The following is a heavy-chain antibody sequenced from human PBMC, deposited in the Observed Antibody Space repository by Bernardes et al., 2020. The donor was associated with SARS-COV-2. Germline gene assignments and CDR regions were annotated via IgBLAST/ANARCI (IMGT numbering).Heavy chain of an antibody. Sequence: ASVKVSCKASGYTFSSFAISWVRQAPGQGLEWMGWISGYNGTTTYAQKFQGRVTLTTDTSTNTAYMELRSLRSDDTAFYYCTRDGLTPSMVVTTIPRFDSWGKGTLVTVSS. CDR3: TRDGLTPSMVVTTIPRFDS. D-gene: IGHD2-21*02. V-gene: IGHV1-18*01. CDR1: GYTFSSFA. CDR2: ISGYNGTT. J-gene: IGHJ4*02.